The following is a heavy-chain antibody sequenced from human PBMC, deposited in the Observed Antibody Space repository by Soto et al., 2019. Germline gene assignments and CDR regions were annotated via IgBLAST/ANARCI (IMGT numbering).Heavy chain of an antibody. CDR1: GGSVSSSTYY. D-gene: IGHD7-27*01. J-gene: IGHJ5*02. CDR2: IYYSGIT. CDR3: ARQDVRAWGRFDP. V-gene: IGHV4-39*01. Sequence: SETLSLTCTVSGGSVSSSTYYWGWIRQPPGKGLEWIGTIYYSGITYYNPSLQSRVTISVDTSKNQFSLRLSFVTAADAALYFCARQDVRAWGRFDPWGQGTLVTVSS.